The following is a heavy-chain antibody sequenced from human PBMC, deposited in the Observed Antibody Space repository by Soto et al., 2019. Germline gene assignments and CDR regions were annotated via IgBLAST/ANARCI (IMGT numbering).Heavy chain of an antibody. J-gene: IGHJ4*02. CDR3: ASLGIVGATTGAY. CDR1: GGSISSSNW. V-gene: IGHV4-4*02. Sequence: SETLSLTCAVSGGSISSSNWWSWVRQPPGKGLEWIGEIYHSGSTNYNPSLKSRVTISVDKSKNQFSLKLSSVTAADTAVYFCASLGIVGATTGAYWGQGTLVTVSS. D-gene: IGHD1-26*01. CDR2: IYHSGST.